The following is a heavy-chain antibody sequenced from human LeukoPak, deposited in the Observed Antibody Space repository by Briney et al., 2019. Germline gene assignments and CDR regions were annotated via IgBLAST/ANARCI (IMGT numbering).Heavy chain of an antibody. CDR3: AREPERSTGLYSDAFDM. CDR2: ISSSSSYI. Sequence: GGSLGLLCGASGFTFRRYTMNWVRQAWAKALEEVLSISSSSSYIYYADSVKGRFTISRDNAKNSLFLQMNSLRVDDTAVYYCAREPERSTGLYSDAFDMWGQETMVTVSS. D-gene: IGHD6-19*01. CDR1: GFTFRRYT. V-gene: IGHV3-21*01. J-gene: IGHJ3*02.